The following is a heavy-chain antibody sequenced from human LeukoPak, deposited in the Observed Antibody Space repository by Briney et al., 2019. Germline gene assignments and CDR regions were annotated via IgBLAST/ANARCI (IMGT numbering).Heavy chain of an antibody. J-gene: IGHJ6*03. Sequence: AASVKVSCKASGGTSSSYAISWVRQAPGLGLEWMGGIIPIFGTANYAQKFQGRVTITTDESTSTAYMELSSLRSEDTAVYYCARTSIGYCSGGSCHASYYYYYYMDVWGKGTTVTVSS. CDR2: IIPIFGTA. CDR3: ARTSIGYCSGGSCHASYYYYYYMDV. V-gene: IGHV1-69*05. CDR1: GGTSSSYA. D-gene: IGHD2-15*01.